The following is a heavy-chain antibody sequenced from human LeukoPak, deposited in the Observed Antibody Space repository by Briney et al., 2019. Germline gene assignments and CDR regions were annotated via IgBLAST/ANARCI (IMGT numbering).Heavy chain of an antibody. Sequence: GASVKVSCKASGYTFTGYYMHWVRQAPGQGLKWMGWINPNSCGTNYAQKFQGRVTMTRDTSISTAYMELSRLRSDDTAVYYCARDHSLLMVYAFFDYWGQGTLVTVSS. V-gene: IGHV1-2*02. CDR2: INPNSCGT. CDR1: GYTFTGYY. J-gene: IGHJ4*02. D-gene: IGHD2-8*01. CDR3: ARDHSLLMVYAFFDY.